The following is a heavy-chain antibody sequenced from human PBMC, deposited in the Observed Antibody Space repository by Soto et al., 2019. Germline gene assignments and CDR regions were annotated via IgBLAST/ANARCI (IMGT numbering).Heavy chain of an antibody. D-gene: IGHD6-13*01. V-gene: IGHV1-69*13. CDR3: AREDIAAIPTRVGWFDP. CDR1: GGTFSSYA. J-gene: IGHJ5*02. CDR2: IIPIFGTA. Sequence: SVKVSCKASGGTFSSYAISWARQAPGQGLEWMGGIIPIFGTANYAQKFQGRVTITADESTSTAYMELSSLRSEDTAVYYCAREDIAAIPTRVGWFDPWGQGTMVTVYS.